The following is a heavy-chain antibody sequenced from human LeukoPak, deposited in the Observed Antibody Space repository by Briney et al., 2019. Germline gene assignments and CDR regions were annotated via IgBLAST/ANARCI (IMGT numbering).Heavy chain of an antibody. CDR3: ARDRGRYSSSGYGYFQH. V-gene: IGHV3-33*01. J-gene: IGHJ1*01. D-gene: IGHD6-6*01. CDR1: GFTFSSYG. Sequence: PGGSLRLSCAASGFTFSSYGMHWVRQAPGKGLEWVAVIWFDGSDKYYADSVKGRFTISRDNSKNTLYLQMNSLRAEDTAVYYCARDRGRYSSSGYGYFQHWGQGTLVTVSS. CDR2: IWFDGSDK.